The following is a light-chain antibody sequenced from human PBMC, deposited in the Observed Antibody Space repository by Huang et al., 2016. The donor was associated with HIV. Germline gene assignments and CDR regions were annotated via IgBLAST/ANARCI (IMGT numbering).Light chain of an antibody. CDR3: HQYYKTRYT. CDR1: QRVVYSSNNKNY. J-gene: IGKJ2*01. CDR2: CAS. Sequence: DIVMTQSPDSLAVSLGERATINCQSSQRVVYSSNNKNYLSWYQTQPGQSPQLLSSCASTRESGVPDLFSGSGSGTECTRTISSLQAEDVAVYYCHQYYKTRYTCGQGTNLEIK. V-gene: IGKV4-1*01.